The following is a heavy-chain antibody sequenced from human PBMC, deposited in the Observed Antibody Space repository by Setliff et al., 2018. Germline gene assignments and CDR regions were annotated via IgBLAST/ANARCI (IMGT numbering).Heavy chain of an antibody. CDR3: ARGYRGYYNFWSGSQGANWFDP. Sequence: GESLKISCKGSGYSFTRYWIAWVRQMPGKGLEWMGIIYPGDSDTRYSPSFQGQVTISADKPISTVYLQWSSLKASDTAMYYCARGYRGYYNFWSGSQGANWFDPWGQGTLVTVSS. CDR2: IYPGDSDT. J-gene: IGHJ5*02. V-gene: IGHV5-51*04. CDR1: GYSFTRYW. D-gene: IGHD3-3*01.